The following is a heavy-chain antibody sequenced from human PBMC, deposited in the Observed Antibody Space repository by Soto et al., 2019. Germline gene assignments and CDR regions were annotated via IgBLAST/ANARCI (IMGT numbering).Heavy chain of an antibody. J-gene: IGHJ6*02. CDR3: ADTRTGYLIHYGMDV. D-gene: IGHD7-27*01. CDR1: GGTFSSYA. V-gene: IGHV1-69*06. Sequence: QVQLVQSGAEVKKPGSSVKVSCKASGGTFSSYAISWVRQAPGQGLEWMGGINPIFGTANYAQKFQGRVTITADKSTSTGYMELSSLRSEDTAVYYCADTRTGYLIHYGMDVWGQGTTVTVSS. CDR2: INPIFGTA.